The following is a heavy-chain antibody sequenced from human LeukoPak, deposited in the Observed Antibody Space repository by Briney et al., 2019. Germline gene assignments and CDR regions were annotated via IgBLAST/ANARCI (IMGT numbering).Heavy chain of an antibody. J-gene: IGHJ5*02. Sequence: SQTLSLTCAISGDSVSSNSVTWNWIRQSPSRGLEWLGRTYYRSTWYNDYAVSVRGRITVNPDTSKNQFPLHLNSVTPEDTAVYYCARRLTQYDCFDPWGQGILVTVSS. CDR1: GDSVSSNSVT. CDR3: ARRLTQYDCFDP. V-gene: IGHV6-1*01. CDR2: TYYRSTWYN. D-gene: IGHD2-2*01.